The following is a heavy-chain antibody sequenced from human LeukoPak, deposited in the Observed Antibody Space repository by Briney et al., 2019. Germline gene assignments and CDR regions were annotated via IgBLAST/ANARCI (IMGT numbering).Heavy chain of an antibody. CDR1: GYTFSSYY. CDR2: INPSGGST. CDR3: ARDGARSDFDY. J-gene: IGHJ4*02. Sequence: ASVKVSCKASGYTFSSYYIYWVRQAPGQGLEWVGGINPSGGSTTYAQKFQGRVTMTRDTSTSTVYMELSSLRSEDTAVYYCARDGARSDFDYWGQGILVTVSS. V-gene: IGHV1-46*01. D-gene: IGHD3-3*01.